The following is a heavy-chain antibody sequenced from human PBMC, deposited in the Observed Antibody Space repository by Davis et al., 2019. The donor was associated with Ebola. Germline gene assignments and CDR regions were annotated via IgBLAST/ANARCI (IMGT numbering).Heavy chain of an antibody. CDR3: AKGCSSTSGIWYYYYYMDV. D-gene: IGHD2-2*01. Sequence: GESLKISCAASGFTFSSYGMHWVRQAPGKGLEWVAFIRYDGSNKYYADSVKGRFTISRDNSKNTLYLQMNSLRAEDTAVYYCAKGCSSTSGIWYYYYYMDVWGKGTTVTVSS. J-gene: IGHJ6*03. CDR2: IRYDGSNK. V-gene: IGHV3-30*02. CDR1: GFTFSSYG.